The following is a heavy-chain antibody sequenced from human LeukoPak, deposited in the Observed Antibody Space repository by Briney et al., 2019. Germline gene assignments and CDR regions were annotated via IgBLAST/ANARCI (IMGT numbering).Heavy chain of an antibody. CDR2: ISSSSSYI. J-gene: IGHJ6*03. CDR1: CS. D-gene: IGHD3-9*01. CDR3: ARANDNYYYYYMDV. V-gene: IGHV3-21*01. Sequence: CSMNWVRQAPGKGLEWVSSISSSSSYIYYVDSVKGRFTISRDNAKNSLYLQMNSLRAEDTAVYYCARANDNYYYYYMDVWGKGTTVTISS.